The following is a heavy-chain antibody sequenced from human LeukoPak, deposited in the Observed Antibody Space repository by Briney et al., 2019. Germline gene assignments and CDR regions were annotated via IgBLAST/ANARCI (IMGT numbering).Heavy chain of an antibody. CDR3: ARGLQNTAMVTLHYFDY. CDR1: GGSFSGYY. D-gene: IGHD5-18*01. J-gene: IGHJ4*02. V-gene: IGHV4-34*01. Sequence: SETLSLTCAVYGGSFSGYYWSWIRQPPGKGLEWIGEINHSGSTNYNPSLKSRVTISVDTSKNQFSLKLSSVTAADTAVYHCARGLQNTAMVTLHYFDYWGQGTLVTVSS. CDR2: INHSGST.